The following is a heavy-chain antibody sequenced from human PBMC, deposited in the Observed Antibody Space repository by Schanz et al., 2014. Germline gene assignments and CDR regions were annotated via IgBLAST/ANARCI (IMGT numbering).Heavy chain of an antibody. CDR2: IKSDGSST. J-gene: IGHJ5*02. V-gene: IGHV3-74*02. CDR1: GFTFSGYS. Sequence: EVQLVESGGGLVKPGGSLRLSCAASGFTFSGYSMNWVRQAPGKGLVWVSRIKSDGSSTSYADSVKGRFTISRDNAKNTLYLQMNSLRAEDTAVYYCARPALWFGDNCFDPWGQGTLVTVSS. CDR3: ARPALWFGDNCFDP. D-gene: IGHD3-10*01.